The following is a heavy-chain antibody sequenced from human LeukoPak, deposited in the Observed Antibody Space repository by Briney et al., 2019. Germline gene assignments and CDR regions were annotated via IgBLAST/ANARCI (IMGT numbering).Heavy chain of an antibody. V-gene: IGHV3-30-3*01. J-gene: IGHJ4*02. CDR2: ISYDGSNK. Sequence: PGRSLRLSCAASGFTFSGYAMHWVRQAPGKGLEWVAVISYDGSNKYYADSVKGRFTISRDNSKNTLYLQMNSLRAEDTAVYYCARDTSWDYHGSGSYLGDYWGQGTLVTVSS. CDR3: ARDTSWDYHGSGSYLGDY. D-gene: IGHD3-10*01. CDR1: GFTFSGYA.